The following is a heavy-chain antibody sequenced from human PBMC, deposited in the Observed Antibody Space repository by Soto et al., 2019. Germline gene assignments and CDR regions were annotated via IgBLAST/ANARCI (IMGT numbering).Heavy chain of an antibody. D-gene: IGHD2-15*01. Sequence: QVQLVESGGGVVQPGRSLRLSCAASGFTFSSYAMYWVRQAPGKGLEWVAVISYDGNNKYYAGSVKGRFTISRDNSKNTLYLQMNSLRAEDTAVYYCARAGCDGGSCYTLVGLRYGMDVW. CDR3: ARAGCDGGSCYTLVGLRYGMDV. CDR1: GFTFSSYA. CDR2: ISYDGNNK. J-gene: IGHJ6*01. V-gene: IGHV3-30-3*01.